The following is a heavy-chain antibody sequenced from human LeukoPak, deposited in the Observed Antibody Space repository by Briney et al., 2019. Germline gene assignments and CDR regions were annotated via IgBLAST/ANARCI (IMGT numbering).Heavy chain of an antibody. V-gene: IGHV1-46*01. CDR2: INPSGGST. D-gene: IGHD4-17*01. Sequence: ASVTVSCKASGYTFTSYYMHWVRQAPGQGLEWMGLINPSGGSTSYAQKFQGRVTMTRDTSTSTVYMELSSLRSEDTAVYYCARANYGDFHFDYWGQGTLVTVSS. CDR3: ARANYGDFHFDY. CDR1: GYTFTSYY. J-gene: IGHJ4*02.